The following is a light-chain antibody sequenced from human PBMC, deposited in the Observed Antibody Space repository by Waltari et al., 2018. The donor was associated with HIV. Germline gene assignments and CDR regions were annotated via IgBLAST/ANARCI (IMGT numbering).Light chain of an antibody. J-gene: IGKJ4*01. CDR2: DVS. V-gene: IGKV3-11*01. CDR1: QSVNFY. CDR3: QQRSNWPLT. Sequence: EIVLTQSPAILSLSPGDRATFSCRATQSVNFYLAWYQQKPGQAPRLLIYDVSNRAPGVPDRFSGSGSGTEFTLTISSLEPEDFAVYYCQQRSNWPLTFGGGTKVEIK.